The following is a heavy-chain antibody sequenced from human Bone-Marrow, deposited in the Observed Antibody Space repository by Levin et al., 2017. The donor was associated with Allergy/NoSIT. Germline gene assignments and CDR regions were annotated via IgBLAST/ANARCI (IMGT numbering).Heavy chain of an antibody. Sequence: GESLKISCAASGFTFSSYSFHWVRQAPGKGLEWVALISSDGRKEYYAESVKGRFTISRDNSKDTVYLQMDSLRGEDTALYFSARGKLAGHKSLAVDYWGQGTVVTVSS. CDR2: ISSDGRKE. J-gene: IGHJ4*02. CDR1: GFTFSSYS. CDR3: ARGKLAGHKSLAVDY. V-gene: IGHV3-30*04. D-gene: IGHD6-19*01.